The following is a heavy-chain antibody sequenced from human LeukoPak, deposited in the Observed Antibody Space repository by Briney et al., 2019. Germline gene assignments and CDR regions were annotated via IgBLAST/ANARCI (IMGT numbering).Heavy chain of an antibody. CDR2: IHSDGSTT. D-gene: IGHD6-13*01. Sequence: PGGSLRLSCAASGFTFSSYSMNWVRQAPGKGLVWVSRIHSDGSTTTYADSVKGRFTISRDNAKNTLFLQMSSLSAEDTAMYYCARARSREQQLPFDYWGQGTLVTVSS. J-gene: IGHJ4*02. CDR3: ARARSREQQLPFDY. V-gene: IGHV3-74*01. CDR1: GFTFSSYS.